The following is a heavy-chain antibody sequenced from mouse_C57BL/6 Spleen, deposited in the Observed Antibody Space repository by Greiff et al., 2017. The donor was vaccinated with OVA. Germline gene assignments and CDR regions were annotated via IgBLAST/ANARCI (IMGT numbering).Heavy chain of an antibody. CDR1: GYTFTDYN. J-gene: IGHJ4*01. CDR2: INPNNGGT. CDR3: ARWGYGSSYDAMDY. V-gene: IGHV1-22*01. D-gene: IGHD1-1*01. Sequence: VQLKQSGPELVKPGASVKMSCKASGYTFTDYNMHWVKQSHGKSLEWIGYINPNNGGTSYNQKFKGKATLTVNKSSSTAYMELRSLTSEDSAVYYCARWGYGSSYDAMDYWGQGTSVTVSS.